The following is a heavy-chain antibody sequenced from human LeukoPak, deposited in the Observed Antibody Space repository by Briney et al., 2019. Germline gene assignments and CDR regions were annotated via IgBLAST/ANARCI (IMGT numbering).Heavy chain of an antibody. J-gene: IGHJ4*02. CDR1: GYTFTSYD. Sequence: ASVKVSCKASGYTFTSYDINWVRQATGPGLEWMGWMNPNSGNTGYAQKFQGRVTMTRNTSISTAYMELSSLRSEDTAVYYCARPNWNHESFDYWGQGTLVTVSS. V-gene: IGHV1-8*01. D-gene: IGHD1-14*01. CDR3: ARPNWNHESFDY. CDR2: MNPNSGNT.